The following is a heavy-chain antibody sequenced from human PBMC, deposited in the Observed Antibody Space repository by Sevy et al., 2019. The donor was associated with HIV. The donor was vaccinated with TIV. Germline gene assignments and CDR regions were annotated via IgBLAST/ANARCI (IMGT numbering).Heavy chain of an antibody. J-gene: IGHJ6*03. CDR3: GKGGGGHYDPDEIGYYFYYYNMDV. CDR1: GFSFDSYG. CDR2: ISGSGTRT. V-gene: IGHV3-23*01. Sequence: GGSLRLSCAVSGFSFDSYGMTWVRQAPGKGLEWVSGISGSGTRTYYADSVKGRFIISRDNSKNTLYLQMNSLRSEDMGMNYFGKGGGGHYDPDEIGYYFYYYNMDVWGKGTTVTVSS. D-gene: IGHD3-22*01.